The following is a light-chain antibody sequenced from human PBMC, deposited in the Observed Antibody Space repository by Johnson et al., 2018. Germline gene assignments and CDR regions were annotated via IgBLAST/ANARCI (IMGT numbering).Light chain of an antibody. CDR3: GTWASSLSAGNG. J-gene: IGLJ1*01. V-gene: IGLV1-51*02. Sequence: QSVLTQPPSVSAAPGQKVTISCSGSSSNIGNNYVSWYQQLPGTAPKLLIYENNKRPSGIPDRFSGSKSGTSATLGITGLQTGAEADYYCGTWASSLSAGNGVGTGTKVTVL. CDR1: SSNIGNNY. CDR2: ENN.